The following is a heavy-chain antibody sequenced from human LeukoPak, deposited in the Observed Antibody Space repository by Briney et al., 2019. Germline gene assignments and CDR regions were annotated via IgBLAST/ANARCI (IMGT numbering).Heavy chain of an antibody. V-gene: IGHV3-21*01. CDR3: ARGPNKYYYDSSGYYYLDI. Sequence: PGGSLRLSCAASGFTFSSYSMNWVRQAPGKGLEWVSSISSSSSYIYYADSVKGRFTISRDNAKNSLYLQMNSLRAEDTAVYYCARGPNKYYYDSSGYYYLDIWGQGTMVTVSS. CDR1: GFTFSSYS. CDR2: ISSSSSYI. D-gene: IGHD3-22*01. J-gene: IGHJ3*02.